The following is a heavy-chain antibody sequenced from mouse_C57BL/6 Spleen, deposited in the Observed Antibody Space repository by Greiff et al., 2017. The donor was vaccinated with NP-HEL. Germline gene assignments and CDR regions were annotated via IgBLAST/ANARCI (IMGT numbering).Heavy chain of an antibody. CDR1: GYTFTSDC. V-gene: IGHV1-7*01. J-gene: IGHJ2*01. Sequence: VQLEESGAGLVKPGASVKLSCSASGYTFTSDCMRWVNPRPGEGLEWCGYIISCSGYTKYNEKVKDKTTWTADKSTSPAYMQLRSVTYEDSAVYDCARSRHYEYDGYYFDDWGQGTTLTVSS. D-gene: IGHD2-4*01. CDR3: ARSRHYEYDGYYFDD. CDR2: IISCSGYT.